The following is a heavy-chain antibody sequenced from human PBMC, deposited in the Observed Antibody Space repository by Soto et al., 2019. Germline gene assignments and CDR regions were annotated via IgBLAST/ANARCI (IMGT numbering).Heavy chain of an antibody. J-gene: IGHJ6*02. V-gene: IGHV1-69*01. CDR3: VIDRLIVAVSVGRMDV. D-gene: IGHD6-19*01. CDR1: GDTFIGYS. CDR2: VIPTQRTT. Sequence: QVQLVQSGAEVKKPGTSVRVSCKASGDTFIGYSISWVRQAPGQGLEWMGWVIPTQRTTKYAQRFQGRVKMSVDQFASTTYMELSSLRPEDTDLYYCVIDRLIVAVSVGRMDVWGQGTTVTVSS.